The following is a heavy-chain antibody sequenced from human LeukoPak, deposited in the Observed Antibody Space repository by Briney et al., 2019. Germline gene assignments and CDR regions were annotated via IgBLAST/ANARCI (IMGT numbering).Heavy chain of an antibody. J-gene: IGHJ6*02. CDR2: INTDGRST. CDR1: GFTFSDYW. CDR3: VRDLTLVRGVLYAMGV. Sequence: GGSLRLSCAASGFTFSDYWMHWVRQPPGKGLVWVSRINTDGRSTTYADSVKARFTISRDNAKNTLSLQMNSLRADDTAVYYCVRDLTLVRGVLYAMGVWGQGTTVTVSS. V-gene: IGHV3-74*01. D-gene: IGHD3-10*01.